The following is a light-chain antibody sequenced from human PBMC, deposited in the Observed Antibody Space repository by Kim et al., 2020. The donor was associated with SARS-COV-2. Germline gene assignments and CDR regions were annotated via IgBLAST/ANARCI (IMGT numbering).Light chain of an antibody. Sequence: GQGVTISCSGSGSSIGGNTVHWYQQFPGTAPKVLIYTNNQRPSGVPDRFSGSKSGTAASLAISGIQSEDEADYYCAAWDDSLNGYVFGTGTKVSVL. CDR1: GSSIGGNT. CDR2: TNN. V-gene: IGLV1-44*01. CDR3: AAWDDSLNGYV. J-gene: IGLJ1*01.